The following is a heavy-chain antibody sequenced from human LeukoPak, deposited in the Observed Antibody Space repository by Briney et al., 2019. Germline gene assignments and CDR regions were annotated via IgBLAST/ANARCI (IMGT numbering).Heavy chain of an antibody. Sequence: GGSLRLSCAASGFTVSSYAMSWVRQAPGKGLEWVSAISGSGGSTYYADSVKGRFTISRDNSKNTLYLQMNSLRAEDTAVYYCAKGRSGYYYFDYWGQGTLVTVSS. V-gene: IGHV3-23*01. J-gene: IGHJ4*02. CDR2: ISGSGGST. D-gene: IGHD3-22*01. CDR3: AKGRSGYYYFDY. CDR1: GFTVSSYA.